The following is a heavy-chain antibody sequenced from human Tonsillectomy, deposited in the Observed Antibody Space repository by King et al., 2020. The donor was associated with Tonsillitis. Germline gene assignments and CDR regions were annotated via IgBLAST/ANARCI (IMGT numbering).Heavy chain of an antibody. D-gene: IGHD3-22*01. V-gene: IGHV4-39*01. Sequence: LQLQESGPALVKPSETLSLTCTVSGGSISSSSYYWACIRQPPGKGREWIGSIYYRGSTYYNPTLQSRVTISVDTSKKQFSLKLSSATAADTAVYYCETQNPLNYYYASSGFDQWCAFDIWGQGTLVTVSS. J-gene: IGHJ3*02. CDR2: IYYRGST. CDR1: GGSISSSSYY. CDR3: ETQNPLNYYYASSGFDQWCAFDI.